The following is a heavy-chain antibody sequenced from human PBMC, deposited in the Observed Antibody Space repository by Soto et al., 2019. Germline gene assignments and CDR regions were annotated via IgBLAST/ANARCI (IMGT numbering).Heavy chain of an antibody. CDR2: ISAYNGNT. D-gene: IGHD2-8*01. J-gene: IGHJ6*02. V-gene: IGHV1-18*04. CDR3: ARDKNGDRLMVYAKGRSYYYYGMDV. Sequence: QVQLVQSGAEVKKPGASVKVSCKASGYTFTSYGISWVRQAPGQGLEWMGWISAYNGNTNYAQKLQGRVTMTTDTSTSTAYMELRSLRSDDTAVYYCARDKNGDRLMVYAKGRSYYYYGMDVWGQGTTVTVSS. CDR1: GYTFTSYG.